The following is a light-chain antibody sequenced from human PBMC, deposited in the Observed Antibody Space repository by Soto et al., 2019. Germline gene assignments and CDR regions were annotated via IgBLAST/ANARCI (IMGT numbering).Light chain of an antibody. CDR2: EVS. Sequence: SALTQPASVFGSPGQSITFSCTGTSSDVGGYNFVSWYQQHPGKAPKLMIYEVSSRPSGVSNRFSGSKSGNTASLTISGLHPDDEDDYYCSSYTTSTTVVLGTRTEVTV. V-gene: IGLV2-14*03. CDR1: SSDVGGYNF. CDR3: SSYTTSTTVV. J-gene: IGLJ1*01.